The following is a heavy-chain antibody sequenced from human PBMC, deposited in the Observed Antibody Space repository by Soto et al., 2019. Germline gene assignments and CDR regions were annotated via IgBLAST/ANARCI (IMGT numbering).Heavy chain of an antibody. J-gene: IGHJ5*02. Sequence: GGSLRLSCAASGFSFIDYAINWVRQVPGRGLEYVAGIGGRGGNAFYADSMKGRFSVSRDNSKNTVYLHMHNLRVDDSAMYYCAKARHSGDFAGSYDSWGQGTLVTVSS. CDR3: AKARHSGDFAGSYDS. CDR1: GFSFIDYA. CDR2: IGGRGGNA. D-gene: IGHD2-21*02. V-gene: IGHV3-23*01.